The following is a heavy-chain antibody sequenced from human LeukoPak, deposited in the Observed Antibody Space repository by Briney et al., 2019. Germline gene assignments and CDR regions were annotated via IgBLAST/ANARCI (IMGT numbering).Heavy chain of an antibody. Sequence: GGSLRLSCAASGFTFSSYGMHWVRQAPGKGREWVAFIRYDGSNKYYADSVKGRFTISRDNSKNTLYLQMNSLRAEDTAVYYCAKDRRYGVAPYYFDYWGQGTLVTVSS. J-gene: IGHJ4*02. CDR2: IRYDGSNK. V-gene: IGHV3-30*02. CDR3: AKDRRYGVAPYYFDY. D-gene: IGHD3-3*01. CDR1: GFTFSSYG.